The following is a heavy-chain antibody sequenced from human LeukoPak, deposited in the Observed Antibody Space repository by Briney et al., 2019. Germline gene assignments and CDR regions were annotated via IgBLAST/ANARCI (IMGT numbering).Heavy chain of an antibody. D-gene: IGHD3-3*01. CDR2: IYYSGST. CDR3: AREVSITILGVALPENNWFDP. V-gene: IGHV4-39*07. CDR1: GGSISSSSYY. Sequence: SETLSLTCTVSGGSISSSSYYWGWIRQPPGKGLEWIGSIYYSGSTYYNPSLKSRVTISVDTSKNQFSLKLSSVTAADTAVYYCAREVSITILGVALPENNWFDPWGQGTLVTVSS. J-gene: IGHJ5*02.